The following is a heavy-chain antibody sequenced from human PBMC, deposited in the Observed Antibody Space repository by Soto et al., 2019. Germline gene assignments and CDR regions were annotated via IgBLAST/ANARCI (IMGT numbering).Heavy chain of an antibody. CDR1: VGTFSSYA. J-gene: IGHJ4*02. CDR3: ARERKSKLITFGGVIE. Sequence: QVQLVQSGAEVKKPGSSVKVSCKASVGTFSSYAISWVRQSPGQGLEWMGGIIPIFGTANYEQKFQGRVTINADESTSTAYMELSSLRSEDTAVYYCARERKSKLITFGGVIEWGQGTLVTVSS. D-gene: IGHD3-16*02. V-gene: IGHV1-69*01. CDR2: IIPIFGTA.